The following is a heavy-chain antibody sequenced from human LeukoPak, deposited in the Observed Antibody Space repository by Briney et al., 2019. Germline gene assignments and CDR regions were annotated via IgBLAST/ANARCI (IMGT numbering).Heavy chain of an antibody. Sequence: GGSLRLSCAASGFTFSSYSMNWVRQAPGKGLEWVSSISSSSSYIYYADSVKGRFTISRGTSKNTLYLQMNSLRAEDTAVYYCARAAHRGYSFGYWGQGTLVTVSS. V-gene: IGHV3-21*01. D-gene: IGHD3-10*01. CDR2: ISSSSSYI. CDR1: GFTFSSYS. CDR3: ARAAHRGYSFGY. J-gene: IGHJ4*02.